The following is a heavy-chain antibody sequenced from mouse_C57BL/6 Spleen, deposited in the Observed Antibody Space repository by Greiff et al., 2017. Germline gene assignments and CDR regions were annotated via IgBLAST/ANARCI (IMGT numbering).Heavy chain of an antibody. Sequence: VQLQQSGPELVKPGASVKISCKASGYTFTDYYMNWVKQSHGKSLEWIGDINPNNGGTSYNQKFKGKATLTVDKSSSTAYMELRSLTSEDSAVYYCARHYYGSRYYFDYWGQGTTLTVSS. CDR1: GYTFTDYY. J-gene: IGHJ2*01. D-gene: IGHD1-1*01. V-gene: IGHV1-26*01. CDR3: ARHYYGSRYYFDY. CDR2: INPNNGGT.